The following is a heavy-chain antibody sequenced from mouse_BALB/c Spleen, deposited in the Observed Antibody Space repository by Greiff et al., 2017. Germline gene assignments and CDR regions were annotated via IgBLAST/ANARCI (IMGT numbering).Heavy chain of an antibody. J-gene: IGHJ1*01. V-gene: IGHV5-9-4*01. CDR2: ISSGGSYT. Sequence: EVNVVESGGGLVKPGGSLKLSCAASGFTFSSYAMSWVRQSPEKRLEWVAEISSGGSYTYYPDTVTGRFTISRDNAKNTLYLEMSSLRSEDTAMYYCARQLPYWYFDVWGAGTTVTVSS. CDR3: ARQLPYWYFDV. D-gene: IGHD3-1*01. CDR1: GFTFSSYA.